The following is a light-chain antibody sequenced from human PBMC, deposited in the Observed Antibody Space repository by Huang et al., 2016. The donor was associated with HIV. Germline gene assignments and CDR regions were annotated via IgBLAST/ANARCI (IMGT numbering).Light chain of an antibody. CDR3: QQYDNLPFT. J-gene: IGKJ3*01. CDR2: DAS. V-gene: IGKV1-33*01. Sequence: DIQMTQSPSSLSASVGDRVTITCQASQDISNYLNWYQQKPGRAHKLRCYDASNLETGVPSRFSGSASGTDFTFTISSLQPEDIATYYCQQYDNLPFTFGPGTKVDIK. CDR1: QDISNY.